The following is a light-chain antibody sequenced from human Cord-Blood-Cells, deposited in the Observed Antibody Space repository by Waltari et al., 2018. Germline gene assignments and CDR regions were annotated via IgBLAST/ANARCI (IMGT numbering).Light chain of an antibody. J-gene: IGKJ3*01. CDR2: DAS. CDR3: QQRSNWPPVT. Sequence: EIVLTQSPATLSLSPGESAALSCRPSQSVSSYLAWYQQKTGQAPRLLIYDASNRATGIPARFSGSGSGTDFTLSISSLEPEDFAVYYCQQRSNWPPVTFGPGTKVDIK. V-gene: IGKV3-11*01. CDR1: QSVSSY.